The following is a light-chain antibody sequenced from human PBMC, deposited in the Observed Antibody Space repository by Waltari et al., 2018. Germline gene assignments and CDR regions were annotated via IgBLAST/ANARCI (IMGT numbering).Light chain of an antibody. V-gene: IGLV2-14*01. J-gene: IGLJ1*01. CDR2: DVS. CDR1: SSDIGGYNY. CDR3: SSYTSSSTLV. Sequence: QSALTQPASVSGSPGQSITISCTGTSSDIGGYNYVSWYQQHPGKAPKLMIFDVSNRPSGVSNRFSVSKPGNTASLTISELQSEDEADYYCSSYTSSSTLVFGTGTKVTVL.